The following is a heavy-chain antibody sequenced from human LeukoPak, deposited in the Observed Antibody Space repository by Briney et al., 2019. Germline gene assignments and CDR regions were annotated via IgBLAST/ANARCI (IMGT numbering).Heavy chain of an antibody. V-gene: IGHV4-61*01. CDR2: IYYSGST. CDR1: GGSVSSGSYC. J-gene: IGHJ4*02. D-gene: IGHD3-10*01. CDR3: ARDVKFYGSGSYYFDF. Sequence: SETLSLTCSVSGGSVSSGSYCWNWIRQPPGKGLEWIGYIYYSGSTNYNPSLKGRVTISVDSSKNQFSLKLGSVTAADTAVYYCARDVKFYGSGSYYFDFWGQGTLVTVSS.